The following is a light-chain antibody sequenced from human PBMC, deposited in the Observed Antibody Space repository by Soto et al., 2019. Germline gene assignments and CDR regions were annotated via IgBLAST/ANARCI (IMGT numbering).Light chain of an antibody. J-gene: IGKJ4*01. CDR3: REHHSPPPLT. V-gene: IGKV1-27*01. Sequence: DIQMTQSPSSLSASVGDRVTITCRARQGISNYLAWYQQKPGKVPKLLSYAASTLQSGVPSRFSGSGSGTDFTLTISSLRPDGVATYYCREHHSPPPLTFGGGPKVEL. CDR2: AAS. CDR1: QGISNY.